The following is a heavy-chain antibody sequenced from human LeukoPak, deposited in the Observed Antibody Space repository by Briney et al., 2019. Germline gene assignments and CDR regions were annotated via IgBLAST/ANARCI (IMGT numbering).Heavy chain of an antibody. D-gene: IGHD3-3*01. CDR1: GGSISSYY. V-gene: IGHV4-4*07. CDR2: IYTSGST. CDR3: ARASPHYYDFWSGYAFDI. Sequence: XETLSLTCTVSGGSISSYYWSWIRQPAGKGLEWIGRIYTSGSTNYNPSLKSRVTMSVDTSKNQFSLKLSSVTAADTAVYYCARASPHYYDFWSGYAFDIWGQGTMVTVSS. J-gene: IGHJ3*02.